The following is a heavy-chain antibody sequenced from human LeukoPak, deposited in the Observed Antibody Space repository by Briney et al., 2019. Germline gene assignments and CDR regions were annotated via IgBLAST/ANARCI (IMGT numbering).Heavy chain of an antibody. CDR1: GGSISSYY. CDR3: ARAPVYYDFWSAFDI. D-gene: IGHD3-3*01. Sequence: SETLSLTCTVSGGSISSYYWSWIRQPPGKGLEWIGYIYYSGSTNYNPSLKSRVTISVDTSKNQFSLKLSSVTAADTAVYYCARAPVYYDFWSAFDIWGQGTMVTVSS. J-gene: IGHJ3*02. V-gene: IGHV4-59*01. CDR2: IYYSGST.